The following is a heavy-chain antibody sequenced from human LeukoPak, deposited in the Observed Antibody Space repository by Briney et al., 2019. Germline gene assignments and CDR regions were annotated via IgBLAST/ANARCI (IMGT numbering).Heavy chain of an antibody. J-gene: IGHJ6*03. D-gene: IGHD3-10*01. Sequence: GESLKISYKGSTYNFPTYWIGWVRKMRGKGLEWMGIIYPGDSDTRYSPSFEGHVTISADKSISTAYLQWSSLKASDTAMYYCASIKRLEATYYYIAVWGQGNTVTVSS. V-gene: IGHV5-51*01. CDR3: ASIKRLEATYYYIAV. CDR2: IYPGDSDT. CDR1: TYNFPTYW.